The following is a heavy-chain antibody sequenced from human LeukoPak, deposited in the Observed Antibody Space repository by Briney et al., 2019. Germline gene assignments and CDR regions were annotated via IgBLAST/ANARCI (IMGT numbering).Heavy chain of an antibody. CDR2: ISSSSSYK. D-gene: IGHD5-18*01. V-gene: IGHV3-21*01. J-gene: IGHJ4*02. CDR1: RFTFSSYS. Sequence: SGGSLSLSCAASRFTFSSYSIKWVRQAPGKGLEWVSFISSSSSYKYYADSVKGRFTISRDNAKNSLYLQMNSLRVEDTAVYYCARDPDGYSYGYADYWGQGTLVTVSS. CDR3: ARDPDGYSYGYADY.